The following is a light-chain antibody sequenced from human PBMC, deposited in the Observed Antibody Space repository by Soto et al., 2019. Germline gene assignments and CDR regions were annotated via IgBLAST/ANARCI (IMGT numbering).Light chain of an antibody. CDR2: KAS. J-gene: IGKJ1*01. V-gene: IGKV1-5*03. CDR3: QQYNDYSWT. Sequence: GARVSINCRASQSISAWLAWYQQKPGKAPRLLIYKASTLEIGVPSRFSGSGSGTEFTLTISSLQPDDVATYYCQQYNDYSWTFGQGTKVDIK. CDR1: QSISAW.